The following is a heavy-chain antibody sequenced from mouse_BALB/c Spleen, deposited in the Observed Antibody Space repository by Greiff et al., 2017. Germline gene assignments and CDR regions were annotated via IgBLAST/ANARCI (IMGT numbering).Heavy chain of an antibody. Sequence: DVHLVESGGGLVQPGGSLKLSCAASGFTFSSYTMSWVRQTPEKRLEWVAYISNGGGSTYYPDTVKGRFTISRDNAKNTLYLQMSSLKSEDTAMYYCARHEGYGDAMDYWGQGTSVTVSS. CDR2: ISNGGGST. CDR1: GFTFSSYT. J-gene: IGHJ4*01. V-gene: IGHV5-12-2*01. CDR3: ARHEGYGDAMDY. D-gene: IGHD1-1*02.